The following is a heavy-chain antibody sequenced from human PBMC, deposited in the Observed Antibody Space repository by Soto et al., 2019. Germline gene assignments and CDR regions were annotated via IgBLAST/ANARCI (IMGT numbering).Heavy chain of an antibody. CDR1: GYTFTGYY. CDR2: INPNSGGT. CDR3: ARCNWLGYCSCGSCYPGGDYYGMDI. V-gene: IGHV1-2*02. D-gene: IGHD2-15*01. Sequence: ASVKVSCKASGYTFTGYYMHWVRQAPGQGLEWMGWINPNSGGTNYAQKFQGRVTMTRDTSISTAYMELSRLRSDDTVVYYCARCNWLGYCSCGSCYPGGDYYGMDIWGQGTTVTVS. J-gene: IGHJ6*02.